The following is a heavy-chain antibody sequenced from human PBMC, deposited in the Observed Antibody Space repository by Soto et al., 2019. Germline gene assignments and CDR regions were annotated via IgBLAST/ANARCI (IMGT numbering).Heavy chain of an antibody. CDR3: ARHMVGATSGGLAY. V-gene: IGHV4-59*01. D-gene: IGHD1-26*01. CDR1: GGSISSYY. CDR2: IYYSGST. Sequence: SETLSLTCTVSGGSISSYYWSWIRQPPGKGLEWIGYIYYSGSTNYNPSLKSRVTISVDTSKNQFSLKLSSVTAADTAVYYCARHMVGATSGGLAYWGQGTLVTVSS. J-gene: IGHJ4*02.